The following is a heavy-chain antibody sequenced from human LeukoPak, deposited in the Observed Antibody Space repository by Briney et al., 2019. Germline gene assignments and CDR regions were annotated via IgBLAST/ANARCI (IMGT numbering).Heavy chain of an antibody. Sequence: SVKVSCKASGGTFSSYAISWVRQAPGQGLEWMGGIIPIFGTANYTQKFQGRVMITTDESTSPAYMGLSSLRSERPAVYYCAGCSRTTSSNWFDPWNQATLVTVSS. V-gene: IGHV1-69*05. CDR2: IIPIFGTA. J-gene: IGHJ5*02. CDR1: GGTFSSYA. CDR3: AGCSRTTSSNWFDP. D-gene: IGHD2-2*01.